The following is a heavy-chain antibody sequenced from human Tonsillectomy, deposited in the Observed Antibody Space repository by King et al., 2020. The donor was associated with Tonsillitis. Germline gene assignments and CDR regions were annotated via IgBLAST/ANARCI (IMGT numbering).Heavy chain of an antibody. D-gene: IGHD6-19*01. CDR2: ILYDGRNK. Sequence: VQLVASGGGVVQPGTSLRISCEASGFSFRDYTMHWVRQAPGKGLEWVSLILYDGRNKFGDSVKGRFTISRDNSKNTLYLQMNSLRPEDTAVYYCARDHNSGTFDHWGQGTLVTVSS. CDR1: GFSFRDYT. V-gene: IGHV3-30*03. CDR3: ARDHNSGTFDH. J-gene: IGHJ4*02.